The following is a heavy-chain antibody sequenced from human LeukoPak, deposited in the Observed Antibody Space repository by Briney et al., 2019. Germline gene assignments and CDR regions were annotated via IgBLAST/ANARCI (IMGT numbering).Heavy chain of an antibody. CDR3: ARGARGGYKGNKDYHYYGMDV. Sequence: SETLSLTCTVSGGSISSYYWSWIRQTPGKGLEWIGYIYYSGSTNYNPSLKSRVTISVDTSKNQFSLKLSSVTAADTAVYYCARGARGGYKGNKDYHYYGMDVWGQGTTVTVSS. CDR1: GGSISSYY. D-gene: IGHD5-18*01. V-gene: IGHV4-59*01. CDR2: IYYSGST. J-gene: IGHJ6*02.